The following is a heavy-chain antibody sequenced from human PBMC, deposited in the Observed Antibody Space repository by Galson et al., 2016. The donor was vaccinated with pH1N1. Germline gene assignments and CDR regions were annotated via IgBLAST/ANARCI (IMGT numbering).Heavy chain of an antibody. J-gene: IGHJ6*02. Sequence: SETLSLTCTVSGGSISGYFWSWVRQPAGKGLEWIGRIQISGVTNYNPSLKSRVAMSADTSNNQFSLMLSSVTAADTAVYYCATSAAGTSDYYYGLDVWGQGTSVTVSS. CDR2: IQISGVT. D-gene: IGHD6-13*01. V-gene: IGHV4-4*07. CDR1: GGSISGYF. CDR3: ATSAAGTSDYYYGLDV.